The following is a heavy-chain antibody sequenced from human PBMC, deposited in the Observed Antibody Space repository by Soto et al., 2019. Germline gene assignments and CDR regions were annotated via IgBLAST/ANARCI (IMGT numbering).Heavy chain of an antibody. CDR1: GGTFSSYA. V-gene: IGHV1-69*13. J-gene: IGHJ6*02. CDR3: ARGRTDLIVVVPAAMDHHYGMDV. CDR2: IIPIFGTA. D-gene: IGHD2-2*01. Sequence: SVKVSCKASGGTFSSYAISWVRQAPGQGLEWMGGIIPIFGTANYAQKFQGRVTITADESTSTAYMELSSLRSEDTAVYYCARGRTDLIVVVPAAMDHHYGMDVWGQGTTVTVS.